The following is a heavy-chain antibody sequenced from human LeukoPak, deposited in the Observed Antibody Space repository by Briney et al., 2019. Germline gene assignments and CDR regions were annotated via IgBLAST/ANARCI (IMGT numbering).Heavy chain of an antibody. J-gene: IGHJ4*02. D-gene: IGHD1-26*01. Sequence: GGSLRLSCAVSGFIFSNYAMNWVRQAPEKGLEWVSTIHGGGDVTYYADSVKGRFTISRDNAKNTLYLQINSLRADDTAVYYCIREVSGSSYFDYWGQGTLVTVSS. CDR1: GFIFSNYA. CDR3: IREVSGSSYFDY. CDR2: IHGGGDVT. V-gene: IGHV3-23*01.